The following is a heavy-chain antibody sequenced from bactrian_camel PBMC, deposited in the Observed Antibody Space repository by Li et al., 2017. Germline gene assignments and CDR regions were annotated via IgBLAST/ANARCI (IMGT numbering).Heavy chain of an antibody. J-gene: IGHJ4*01. CDR1: VHTYDSNC. CDR2: IYPESSTT. Sequence: VQLVESGGGSVQAGGSLRLSCEASVHTYDSNCLGWFRQAPGKEREGVASIYPESSTTFYSDSVKGRFTISQDNTKKMVYLQMDSLKPEDSAMYYCAARGFGSFGAYAGRCPPGLQYTDWGQGTQVTV. V-gene: IGHV3-2*01. CDR3: AARGFGSFGAYAGRCPPGLQYTD. D-gene: IGHD1*01.